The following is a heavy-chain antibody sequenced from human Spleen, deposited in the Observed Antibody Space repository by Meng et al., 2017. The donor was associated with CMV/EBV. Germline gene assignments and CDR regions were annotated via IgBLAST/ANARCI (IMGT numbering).Heavy chain of an antibody. CDR3: ARESGSYLTYYFDY. CDR2: IIHSGTT. Sequence: SGRSVTTNIWWNWVRQAPGKGLEWIGNIIHSGTTYYNPSLKSRVTISVDKSKNQFSLEVDSATAADTAVYYCARESGSYLTYYFDYWGQGALVTVSS. J-gene: IGHJ4*02. CDR1: GRSVTTNIW. D-gene: IGHD1-26*01. V-gene: IGHV4-4*02.